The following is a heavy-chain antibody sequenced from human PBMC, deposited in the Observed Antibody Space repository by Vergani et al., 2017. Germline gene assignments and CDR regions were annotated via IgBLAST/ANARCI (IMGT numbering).Heavy chain of an antibody. J-gene: IGHJ5*02. CDR1: GGSFSGYY. V-gene: IGHV4-34*01. Sequence: QVQLQQWGAGLLKPSETLSLTCAVYGGSFSGYYWSWIRQPPGKGLEWIGSIYYSGSTNYNPSLKSRVTISVDTSKNQFSLKLSSVTAADTAVYYCARGSGEDWFDPWGQGTLVTVSS. CDR2: IYYSGST. CDR3: ARGSGEDWFDP.